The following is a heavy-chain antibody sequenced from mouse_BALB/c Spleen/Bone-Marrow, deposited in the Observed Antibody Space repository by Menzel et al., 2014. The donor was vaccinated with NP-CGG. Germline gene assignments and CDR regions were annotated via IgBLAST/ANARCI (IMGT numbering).Heavy chain of an antibody. D-gene: IGHD4-1*01. J-gene: IGHJ3*01. CDR2: INPSNGGP. CDR1: GYTFXNYY. CDR3: TRARPGGFAY. Sequence: VKLQESGAELVKPGASVKLSCKASGYTFXNYYMYWVKQRPGQGLEWIGEINPSNGGPNFNEKFKSKATLTVDKSSSTAYMQLSSLTSEDSAVYYCTRARPGGFAYWGQGTLVTVSA. V-gene: IGHV1S81*02.